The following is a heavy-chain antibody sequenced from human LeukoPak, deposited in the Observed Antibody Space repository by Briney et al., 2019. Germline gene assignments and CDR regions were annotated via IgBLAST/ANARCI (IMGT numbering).Heavy chain of an antibody. J-gene: IGHJ1*01. CDR2: ISGSGGST. CDR3: ASRAASSSGA. CDR1: GFTFGSYA. V-gene: IGHV3-23*01. D-gene: IGHD3-22*01. Sequence: RTGGSLRLSCAASGFTFGSYAMSWVRQAPGKGLEWVSAISGSGGSTYYADSVKGRFTISRDNSKDTLYLQMNSLRAEDTAVYYCASRAASSSGAWGQGTLVTVSS.